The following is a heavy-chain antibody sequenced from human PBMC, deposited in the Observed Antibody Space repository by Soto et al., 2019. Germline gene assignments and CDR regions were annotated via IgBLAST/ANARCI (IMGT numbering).Heavy chain of an antibody. CDR1: GFTFNIYA. CDR3: AKATRGGAATLIRDY. CDR2: ISGSGGST. D-gene: IGHD6-13*01. Sequence: EVQLLESGGGLVQPGGSLRLSCAAAGFTFNIYAMSWVRQAPGKGLEWVSAISGSGGSTYYADSVKGRFTISRDNSKKTLYLQMNSLRADDTAVYYCAKATRGGAATLIRDYWGQGTLVTVSS. J-gene: IGHJ4*02. V-gene: IGHV3-23*01.